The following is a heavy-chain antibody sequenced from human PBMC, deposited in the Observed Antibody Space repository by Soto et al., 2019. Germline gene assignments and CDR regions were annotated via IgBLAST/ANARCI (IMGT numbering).Heavy chain of an antibody. D-gene: IGHD6-19*01. V-gene: IGHV3-33*01. CDR1: GFTFSSYG. CDR3: ARVGSDEDYYYGMYV. CDR2: IWYDGSNK. Sequence: GGSLRLSCAASGFTFSSYGMHWVRQAPGKGLEWVAVIWYDGSNKYYADSVKGRFTISRDNSKNTLYLQMNSLRAEDTAVYYCARVGSDEDYYYGMYVWGQGTTVTVSS. J-gene: IGHJ6*02.